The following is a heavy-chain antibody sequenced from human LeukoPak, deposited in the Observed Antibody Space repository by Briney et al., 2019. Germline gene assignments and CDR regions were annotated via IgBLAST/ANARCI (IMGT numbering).Heavy chain of an antibody. Sequence: SETLSLTCAVYGGSFSGYYWSWIRQPPGKGLEWIGEINHSGSTNYNPSLKSRVTISVDTSKNQFSLKLGSVTAADTAVYYCARLRITMVRGIDYWGQGTLVTVSS. J-gene: IGHJ4*02. CDR1: GGSFSGYY. CDR3: ARLRITMVRGIDY. D-gene: IGHD3-10*01. CDR2: INHSGST. V-gene: IGHV4-34*01.